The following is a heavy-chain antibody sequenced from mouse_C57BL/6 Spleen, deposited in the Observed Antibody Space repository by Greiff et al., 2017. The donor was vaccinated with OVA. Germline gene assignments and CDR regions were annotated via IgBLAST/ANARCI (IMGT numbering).Heavy chain of an antibody. CDR3: ARPLIRYGSSYFDY. CDR1: GYTFTDYN. D-gene: IGHD1-1*01. J-gene: IGHJ2*01. V-gene: IGHV1-18*01. Sequence: VQLKESGPELVKPGASVKIPCKASGYTFTDYNMDWVKQSHGKSLEWIGDINPNNGGTIYNQKFKGKATLTVDKSSSTAYMELRSLTSEDTAVYYGARPLIRYGSSYFDYWGQGTTLTVSS. CDR2: INPNNGGT.